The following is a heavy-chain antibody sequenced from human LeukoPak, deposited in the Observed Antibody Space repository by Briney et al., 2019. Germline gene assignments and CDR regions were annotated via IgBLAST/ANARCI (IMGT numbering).Heavy chain of an antibody. J-gene: IGHJ4*02. CDR3: ARDRSSSFY. CDR2: IKQDGSEK. CDR1: GFTFSSFW. Sequence: GGTLRISCAASGFTFSSFWMTWVRQAPGKGLEWVANIKQDGSEKYYEDSVKGRFTISRDNADNSLYLQMNSLRADDTAMYYCARDRSSSFYWGQGTLVTVSS. D-gene: IGHD6-6*01. V-gene: IGHV3-7*05.